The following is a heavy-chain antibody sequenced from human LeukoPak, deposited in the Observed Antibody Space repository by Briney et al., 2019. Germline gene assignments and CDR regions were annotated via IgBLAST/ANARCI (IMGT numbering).Heavy chain of an antibody. CDR3: AKVRPRYIVGDNY. V-gene: IGHV3-15*01. Sequence: GGSLRLSCAASGFTFTKARMSWVRQVPGKGLEWIGRIKSKRDGGTTDYAAPVKGRFSMSRDDSQNTVYMQMYSLKTEDTAVYYCAKVRPRYIVGDNYWGQGTLVTVSS. J-gene: IGHJ4*02. CDR2: IKSKRDGGTT. CDR1: GFTFTKAR. D-gene: IGHD1-26*01.